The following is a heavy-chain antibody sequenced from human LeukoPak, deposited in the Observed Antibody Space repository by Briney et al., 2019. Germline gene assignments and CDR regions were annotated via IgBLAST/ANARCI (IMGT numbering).Heavy chain of an antibody. J-gene: IGHJ4*02. CDR2: ISYDGSNK. V-gene: IGHV3-30*03. Sequence: GRSLRLSCAASGFTFSSYGMHWVRQAPGKGLEWVAVISYDGSNKYYADSVKGRFTISRDNSKNTLYLQMNSLRAEDTAVYYCAFLPHSDGARWDLDYWGQGTLVTVSS. D-gene: IGHD2/OR15-2a*01. CDR1: GFTFSSYG. CDR3: AFLPHSDGARWDLDY.